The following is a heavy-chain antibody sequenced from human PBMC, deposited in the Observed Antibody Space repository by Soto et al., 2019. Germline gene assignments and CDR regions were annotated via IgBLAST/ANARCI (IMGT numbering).Heavy chain of an antibody. CDR2: IYYSGST. V-gene: IGHV4-59*01. Sequence: SETLSLTCTVSGGSISSYYWSWIRQPPGKGLEWIGYIYYSGSTNYNPSLKSRVTISVDTSKNQFSLKLSSVTAADTAVYYCARDHYYDSHMEYYYYGMDVWGQGTTVTVSS. CDR3: ARDHYYDSHMEYYYYGMDV. CDR1: GGSISSYY. J-gene: IGHJ6*02. D-gene: IGHD3-22*01.